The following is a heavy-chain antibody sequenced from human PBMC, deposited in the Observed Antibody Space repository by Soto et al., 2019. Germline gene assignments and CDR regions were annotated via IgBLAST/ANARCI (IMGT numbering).Heavy chain of an antibody. CDR1: GFSLSTSGVG. J-gene: IGHJ4*02. CDR3: AHYDYGGLVY. V-gene: IGHV2-5*02. Sequence: QITLKESGPTLVKPTQTLTLTCTFSGFSLSTSGVGVTWIRQPPGKALEWLALIYWDDDKRYSPSLKNRLTITKDTPKNQVVLKMTNMDPVDTATYYCAHYDYGGLVYWGQGALVTVSS. CDR2: IYWDDDK. D-gene: IGHD4-17*01.